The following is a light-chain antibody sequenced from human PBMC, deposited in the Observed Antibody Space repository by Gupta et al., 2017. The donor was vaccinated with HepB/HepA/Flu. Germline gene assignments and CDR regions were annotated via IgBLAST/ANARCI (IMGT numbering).Light chain of an antibody. Sequence: QPASVSGSPGQSITISCTGTSSDVSWYQQHPGKAPKLMIYAVSNRPARVSYRFSGSTSGDTASLTISGLQAEDEADYYCSSFTSHSSLAVFGGGTKVTVL. V-gene: IGLV2-14*01. J-gene: IGLJ2*01. CDR1: SSDV. CDR3: SSFTSHSSLAV. CDR2: AVS.